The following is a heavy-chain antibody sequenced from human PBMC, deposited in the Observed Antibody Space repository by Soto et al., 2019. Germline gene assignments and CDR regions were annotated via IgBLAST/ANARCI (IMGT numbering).Heavy chain of an antibody. CDR3: ARTRYYDILTGYSPPDY. J-gene: IGHJ4*02. CDR2: INAGNGNT. Sequence: QVQLVQSGAEEKKPGASVKVSCKASGYTFTSYAMHWVRQAPGQRLEWMGWINAGNGNTKYSQKFQGRVTITRDTSASVAYMELSSLRSEDTAVYYCARTRYYDILTGYSPPDYWGQGTLVTVSS. CDR1: GYTFTSYA. V-gene: IGHV1-3*05. D-gene: IGHD3-9*01.